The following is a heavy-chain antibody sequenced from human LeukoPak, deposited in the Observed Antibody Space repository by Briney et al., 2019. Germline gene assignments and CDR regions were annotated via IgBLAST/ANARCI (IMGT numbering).Heavy chain of an antibody. CDR1: GFTFSSYA. CDR2: ISGSGGST. Sequence: GGSLRLSCAASGFTFSSYAMSWVRQAPGKGLEWVSAISGSGGSTYYADSVKGRFTISRDNSKNTLYLQMNSLRAEDTAVYYCAKDRSLLVAGTVASDYWGQGTLVTVSS. V-gene: IGHV3-23*01. CDR3: AKDRSLLVAGTVASDY. J-gene: IGHJ4*02. D-gene: IGHD2-8*02.